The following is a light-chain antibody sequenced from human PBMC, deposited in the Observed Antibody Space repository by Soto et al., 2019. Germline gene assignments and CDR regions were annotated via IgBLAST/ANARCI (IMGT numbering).Light chain of an antibody. CDR3: QKYNNWPQWT. J-gene: IGKJ1*01. CDR1: QSVSSN. CDR2: GAS. Sequence: TVMQPSQGTASFLPVEIFPLCFSSSQSVSSNLAWYQQKPGQAPRLIIYGASNRATGIPDRFSGSGSGTEFTLTIRRLKSEDFAVYYCQKYNNWPQWTCGNGNTGAIK. V-gene: IGKV3-15*01.